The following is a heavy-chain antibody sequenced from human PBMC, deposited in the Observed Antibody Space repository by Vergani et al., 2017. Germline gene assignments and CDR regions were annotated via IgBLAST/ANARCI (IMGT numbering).Heavy chain of an antibody. Sequence: QVQLVESGGGVVQPGRSLRLSCAASGFTFSSYGMHWVRQAPGKGLEWVAVISYDGSNKYYADSVKGRFTISRDNSKNTLYLQMNSLRAEDTAVYYCAKDAFLYYYGSGKDYYYGMYVWGQGTTVTVSS. CDR1: GFTFSSYG. J-gene: IGHJ6*02. CDR3: AKDAFLYYYGSGKDYYYGMYV. CDR2: ISYDGSNK. V-gene: IGHV3-30*18. D-gene: IGHD3-10*01.